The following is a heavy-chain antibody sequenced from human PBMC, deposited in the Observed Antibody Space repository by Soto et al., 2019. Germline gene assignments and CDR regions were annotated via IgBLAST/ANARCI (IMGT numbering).Heavy chain of an antibody. CDR1: GFSLSTSGVG. Sequence: QITLKESGPTLVKPTQTLTLTCTFSGFSLSTSGVGVGWIRQPPGKALEWLALIYWDDDKRYSPSLKRRLTITKDTSKNQVVLTMTIMDPVDTATYYCAHTLPPWGGMDVWGQGTTVTVSS. D-gene: IGHD7-27*01. J-gene: IGHJ6*02. CDR3: AHTLPPWGGMDV. CDR2: IYWDDDK. V-gene: IGHV2-5*02.